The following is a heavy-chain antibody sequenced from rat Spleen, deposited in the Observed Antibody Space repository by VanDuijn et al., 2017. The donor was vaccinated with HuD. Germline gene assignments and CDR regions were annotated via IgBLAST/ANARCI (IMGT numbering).Heavy chain of an antibody. V-gene: IGHV5-7*01. J-gene: IGHJ2*01. CDR1: GFTFSDYY. D-gene: IGHD1-12*01. Sequence: EVQLAESGGGLVQPGRSLKLSCAASGFTFSDYYMAWVRQAPTKGLEWVASISYDGGGTYYRDSVKGRFTISRDNAKNTLYLQMDSLRSEDTATYYCARHTMYYFDYWGQGVMVTVSS. CDR2: ISYDGGGT. CDR3: ARHTMYYFDY.